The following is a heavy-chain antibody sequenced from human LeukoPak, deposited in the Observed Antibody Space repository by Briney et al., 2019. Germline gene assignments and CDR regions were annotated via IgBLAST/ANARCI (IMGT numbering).Heavy chain of an antibody. D-gene: IGHD2-21*01. CDR3: ASDQHDYMDV. V-gene: IGHV1-69*05. J-gene: IGHJ6*03. Sequence: SVKVSCKASGGTFSSYAISWVRQAPGQGLEWMGGIIPIFGTANYAQKFQGRVTITTNESTSTAYMELSSLRSEDTAVYYCASDQHDYMDVWGKGTTVTVSS. CDR2: IIPIFGTA. CDR1: GGTFSSYA.